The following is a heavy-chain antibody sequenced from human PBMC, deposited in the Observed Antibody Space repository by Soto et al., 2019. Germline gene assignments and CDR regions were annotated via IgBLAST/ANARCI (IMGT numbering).Heavy chain of an antibody. Sequence: PGGSLRLSCAASKFTFSSYGMQWVRQAPGKGLEWVAVVSHDGRNTHYADSVKGRFTISRDSSKNTVSLEMTSLRAEDTAVYYCAKGGRQWLVTSDFNYWGQGALVTVSS. V-gene: IGHV3-30*18. J-gene: IGHJ4*02. CDR3: AKGGRQWLVTSDFNY. CDR1: KFTFSSYG. D-gene: IGHD6-19*01. CDR2: VSHDGRNT.